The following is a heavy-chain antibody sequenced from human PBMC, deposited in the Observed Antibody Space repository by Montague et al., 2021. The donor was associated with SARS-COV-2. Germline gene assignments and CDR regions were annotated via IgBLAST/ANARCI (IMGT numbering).Heavy chain of an antibody. CDR3: TREGYQVLWSDYYYYGMDV. Sequence: SETLSLTCAVYGGSFSGHYWSWIRQPPGEGLEWIGEINHSGSTNYNPSLKSRVTISVDTSKNQFSLKLSSVTAADTAVYYCTREGYQVLWSDYYYYGMDVWGQGTTVTVSS. CDR2: INHSGST. CDR1: GGSFSGHY. V-gene: IGHV4-34*01. D-gene: IGHD2-2*01. J-gene: IGHJ6*02.